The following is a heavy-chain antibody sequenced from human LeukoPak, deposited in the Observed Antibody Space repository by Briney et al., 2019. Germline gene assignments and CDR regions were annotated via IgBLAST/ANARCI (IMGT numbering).Heavy chain of an antibody. Sequence: NHGEAPKISRTGFGYSFTTYWIGWGRQMPRKGLEWVGIIYPGDSDSRYSPSFQGQVTISVDKSMSTAYLQWSSLKASDTAMYYCARQGRIVVVTTTHDAFDIWGQGKMVTVSS. V-gene: IGHV5-51*01. J-gene: IGHJ3*02. CDR1: GYSFTTYW. D-gene: IGHD2-21*02. CDR2: IYPGDSDS. CDR3: ARQGRIVVVTTTHDAFDI.